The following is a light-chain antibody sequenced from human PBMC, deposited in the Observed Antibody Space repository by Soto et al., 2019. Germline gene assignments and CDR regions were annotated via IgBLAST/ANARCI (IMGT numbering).Light chain of an antibody. V-gene: IGKV3-20*01. CDR1: QSVSSSY. J-gene: IGKJ2*01. CDR3: QQYDSSPPYT. Sequence: EIVLTQSPGTLSLSPGERATLSCRASQSVSSSYLAWYQQKPGQAPRLLIYGASSRSTGIPVRFSGSGSGTDFTLAISRLEPEDFAVYYCQQYDSSPPYTFGQGTKVEIK. CDR2: GAS.